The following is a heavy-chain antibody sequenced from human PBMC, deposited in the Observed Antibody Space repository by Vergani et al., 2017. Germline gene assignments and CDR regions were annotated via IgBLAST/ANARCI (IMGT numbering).Heavy chain of an antibody. J-gene: IGHJ6*02. CDR2: ISGSGGST. CDR3: AKDIAPSYYYYGMDV. D-gene: IGHD2-21*01. V-gene: IGHV3-23*01. CDR1: GFTFSSYA. Sequence: EVQLLESGGGLVQPGGSLRLSCVASGFTFSSYAMNWVRQAPGKGLEWVAAISGSGGSTYYADSMKGRFTISRDNSKNTLYLQMNSLRAEDTAGYYCAKDIAPSYYYYGMDVWGQGTTVTVSS.